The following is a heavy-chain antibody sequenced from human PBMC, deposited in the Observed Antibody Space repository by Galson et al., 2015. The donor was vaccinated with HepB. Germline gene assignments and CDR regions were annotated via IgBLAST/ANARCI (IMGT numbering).Heavy chain of an antibody. V-gene: IGHV4-59*01. D-gene: IGHD6-6*01. CDR1: GGSISTYY. Sequence: SETLSLTCSVSGGSISTYYWSWIRQPPGKGLEWIGYLYDSGSTNYNPSFKGRVTMSVDMSKNQFSLKLNSVTAADTAVYYCARALYSRSSFGYWGQGTLVTVSS. CDR2: LYDSGST. CDR3: ARALYSRSSFGY. J-gene: IGHJ4*02.